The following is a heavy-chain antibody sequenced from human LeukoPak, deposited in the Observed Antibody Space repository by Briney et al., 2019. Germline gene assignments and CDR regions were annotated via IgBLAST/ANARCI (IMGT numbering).Heavy chain of an antibody. CDR1: GYTFTSYD. J-gene: IGHJ6*02. V-gene: IGHV1-8*01. D-gene: IGHD5-18*01. CDR3: ARASWIQPWSLRYYYYYGMDV. Sequence: ASVKVSCKASGYTFTSYDINWVRQATGQGLEWMGWMNPNSGNTGYAQKFQGRVTMTRNTSISTAYMELSSLRSEDTAVYYCARASWIQPWSLRYYYYYGMDVWGQGTTVTVSS. CDR2: MNPNSGNT.